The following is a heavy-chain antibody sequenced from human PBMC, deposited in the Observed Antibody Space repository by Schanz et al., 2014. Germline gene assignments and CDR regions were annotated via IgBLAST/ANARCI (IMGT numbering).Heavy chain of an antibody. CDR1: GFTFSSYL. V-gene: IGHV3-23*04. Sequence: EVQLVESGGGLVQPGGSLTLSCAASGFTFSSYLMSWVRQAPGKGLEWVSGIGGSGGSTDYADSVKGRFTISRDNSKNTVHLQMNSLRAEDTAVYFCAKDRWRATVMVDAFDIWGQGTVVTVSS. CDR3: AKDRWRATVMVDAFDI. J-gene: IGHJ3*02. D-gene: IGHD4-4*01. CDR2: IGGSGGST.